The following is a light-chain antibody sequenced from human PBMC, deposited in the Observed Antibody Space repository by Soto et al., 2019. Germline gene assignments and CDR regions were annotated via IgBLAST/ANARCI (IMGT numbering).Light chain of an antibody. Sequence: DIQLTQSPSFLSASVGDRVTITCRASQGISTSLGWYQQKPGKAPKLLIYAASTLHSGVPSRFSGSGSGTEFTLTISSLQPEDFATYYCQQLNSFPDTFGQGTKLEIK. CDR1: QGISTS. CDR3: QQLNSFPDT. J-gene: IGKJ2*01. V-gene: IGKV1-9*01. CDR2: AAS.